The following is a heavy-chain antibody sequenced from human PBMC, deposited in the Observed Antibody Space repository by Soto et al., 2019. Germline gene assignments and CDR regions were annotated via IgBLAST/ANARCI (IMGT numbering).Heavy chain of an antibody. Sequence: QVRLVQSGAEVKKPGSSVKVSCKASGGTFSNYAITWPRLAPGQGLEWLGGSIPVFGTVNYAQKFQGRVTITADESTSTAYMELNRLRSEDTAVYYCARDNPYTNSFGNWFDPWGQGTLVIVS. CDR1: GGTFSNYA. CDR3: ARDNPYTNSFGNWFDP. D-gene: IGHD6-13*01. CDR2: SIPVFGTV. V-gene: IGHV1-69*01. J-gene: IGHJ5*02.